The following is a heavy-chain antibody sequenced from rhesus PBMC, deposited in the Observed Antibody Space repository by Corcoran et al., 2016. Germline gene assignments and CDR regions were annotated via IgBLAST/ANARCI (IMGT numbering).Heavy chain of an antibody. Sequence: QVQLQESGPGLVKPSETLSLTCAVSGGSISSNYWTWILQAPGKGLERIGLIDGDCVGPDYHPSHRSQDTISTDTSKNRFSLKLCAVTAADTAVYYCAREGGLYSKRYFDIWGPGTPITISS. CDR2: IDGDCVGP. CDR1: GGSISSNY. CDR3: AREGGLYSKRYFDI. D-gene: IGHD2-21*01. V-gene: IGHV4-160*01. J-gene: IGHJ2*01.